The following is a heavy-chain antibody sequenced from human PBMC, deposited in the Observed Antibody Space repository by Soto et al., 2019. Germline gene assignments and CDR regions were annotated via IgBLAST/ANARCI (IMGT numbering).Heavy chain of an antibody. Sequence: QVQLQQWGAGLLKPSETLSLTCAVYGGSFSGYYWSWIRQPPGKGLEWIGEINHSGSTNYNPSLKGRVTISVDTSKNQFSLKLSSVTAADTAVYYCARGRYCSGGCYYFDYWGQGTLVTVSS. CDR2: INHSGST. J-gene: IGHJ4*02. CDR3: ARGRYCSGGCYYFDY. CDR1: GGSFSGYY. D-gene: IGHD2-15*01. V-gene: IGHV4-34*01.